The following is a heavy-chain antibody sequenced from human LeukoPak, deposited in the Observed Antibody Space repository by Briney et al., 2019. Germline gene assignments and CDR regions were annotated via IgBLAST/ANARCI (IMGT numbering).Heavy chain of an antibody. J-gene: IGHJ4*02. CDR1: GFTFDDYA. CDR2: ISWNSGSI. Sequence: GGSLRLSCAASGFTFDDYAMHWVRQAPGKGLEWVSGISWNSGSIGYADSVKGRFTISRDNAKNSLYLQMNSLRVEDTALYYCAKDRFWSGYSALDYWGQGTLVTVSS. V-gene: IGHV3-9*01. D-gene: IGHD3-3*01. CDR3: AKDRFWSGYSALDY.